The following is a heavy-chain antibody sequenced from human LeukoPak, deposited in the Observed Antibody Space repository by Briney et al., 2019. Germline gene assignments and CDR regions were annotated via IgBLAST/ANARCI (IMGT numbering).Heavy chain of an antibody. CDR2: IAGSGDPT. Sequence: GGSLRLSCAASGFTFKNYAMSWVRQAPGKGLEWVSTIAGSGDPTYYADSVKGRFTISRDNAKNSLYLQMNSLRAEDTAVYYCARDQDAVAATCDYWGQGTLVTVSS. D-gene: IGHD2-15*01. J-gene: IGHJ4*02. CDR3: ARDQDAVAATCDY. V-gene: IGHV3-21*01. CDR1: GFTFKNYA.